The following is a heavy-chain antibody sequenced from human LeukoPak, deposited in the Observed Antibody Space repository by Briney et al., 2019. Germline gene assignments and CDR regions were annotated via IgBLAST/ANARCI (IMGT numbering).Heavy chain of an antibody. V-gene: IGHV3-30*18. CDR1: GFSFGSYW. D-gene: IGHD2-2*01. J-gene: IGHJ4*02. CDR3: AKGPLRGTAAAIDY. Sequence: GGSLRLSCAASGFSFGSYWMSWVRQAPGKGLEWVAVISYDGRNIHYPDSVKGRFTISRDISTDTLWLQMDSLRTEDTAVYYCAKGPLRGTAAAIDYWGQGTLVTVSS. CDR2: ISYDGRNI.